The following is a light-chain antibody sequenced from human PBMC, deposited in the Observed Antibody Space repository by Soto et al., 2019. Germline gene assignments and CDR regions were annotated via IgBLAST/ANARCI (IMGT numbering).Light chain of an antibody. CDR2: GAS. CDR3: QQYNSWLWT. V-gene: IGKV3-15*01. CDR1: QRVSSK. Sequence: EIVMTQSPATLSVSPAKGATLSCRASQRVSSKLAWYQQKPGQAPRLLIYGASTRATGIPARFSGSGSGTEFTLTISSLQSEDSAVYYCQQYNSWLWTFGQGTKVDNK. J-gene: IGKJ1*01.